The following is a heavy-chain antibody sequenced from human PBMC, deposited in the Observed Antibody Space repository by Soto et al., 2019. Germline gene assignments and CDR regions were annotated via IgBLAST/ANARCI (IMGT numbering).Heavy chain of an antibody. V-gene: IGHV3-21*04. Sequence: GGSLRLSCAASGFTFSSYSMNWVRQAPGKGLEWVSSISGNRSYKYYADSVKGRFSISRDNARNSVYLQMSSLRVEDTALYCCVRMGDDYWGQGSLVTVSS. J-gene: IGHJ4*02. CDR2: ISGNRSYK. CDR1: GFTFSSYS. D-gene: IGHD3-16*01. CDR3: VRMGDDY.